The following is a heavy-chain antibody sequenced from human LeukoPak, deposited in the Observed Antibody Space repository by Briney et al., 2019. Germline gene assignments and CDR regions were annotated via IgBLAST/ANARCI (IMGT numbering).Heavy chain of an antibody. J-gene: IGHJ3*02. CDR1: GGSISSYY. V-gene: IGHV4-39*07. CDR2: IYYSGST. D-gene: IGHD3-10*01. CDR3: AREHIWFGEYGAFDI. Sequence: SETLSLTCTVSGGSISSYYWGWIRQPPGKGLEWIGSIYYSGSTYYNPSLKSRVTISVDTSKNQFSLKLSSVTAADTAVYYCAREHIWFGEYGAFDIWGQGTMVTVSS.